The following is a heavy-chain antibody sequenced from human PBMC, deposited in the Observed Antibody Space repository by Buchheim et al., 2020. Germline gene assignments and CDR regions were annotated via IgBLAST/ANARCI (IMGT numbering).Heavy chain of an antibody. V-gene: IGHV3-74*01. CDR1: GFSFSSYW. Sequence: EVQLVESGGGLVQPGGSLRLSCAASGFSFSSYWIHWVRQDPGKGLVWVSRINGDGSSSTYADSAKGRFVISRDNAKNTVHLDFNSLGAKETALNYCARGGVDDGDWIYWGQGTL. CDR3: ARGGVDDGDWIY. J-gene: IGHJ4*02. CDR2: INGDGSSS. D-gene: IGHD4-17*01.